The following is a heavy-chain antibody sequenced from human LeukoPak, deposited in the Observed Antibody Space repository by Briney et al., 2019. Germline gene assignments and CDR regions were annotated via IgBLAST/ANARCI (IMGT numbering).Heavy chain of an antibody. CDR2: INPNSDGT. CDR1: GYTFTGYY. V-gene: IGHV1-2*02. CDR3: ARNGILDY. Sequence: ASVKVSCEASGYTFTGYYMHWLRQAPGQGLEWMGWINPNSDGTNYAQKFQGRVTMTRDTSISTAYMELSRLRSDDTAVYYCARNGILDYWGQGTLVTVSS. J-gene: IGHJ4*02. D-gene: IGHD1-26*01.